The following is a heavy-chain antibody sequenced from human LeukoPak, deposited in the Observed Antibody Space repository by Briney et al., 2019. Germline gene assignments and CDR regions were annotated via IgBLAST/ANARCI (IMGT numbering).Heavy chain of an antibody. J-gene: IGHJ4*02. D-gene: IGHD6-25*01. CDR1: GGSISSSNW. Sequence: SGTLSLTCAVSGGSISSSNWWSWVRQPPGKGLEWIGGIYHSGSTNYNPSLKSRVTISVDKSKNQFSLKLTSVTAADAAVYYCTRENAAFSPFGYWGQGTLVTV. V-gene: IGHV4-4*02. CDR3: TRENAAFSPFGY. CDR2: IYHSGST.